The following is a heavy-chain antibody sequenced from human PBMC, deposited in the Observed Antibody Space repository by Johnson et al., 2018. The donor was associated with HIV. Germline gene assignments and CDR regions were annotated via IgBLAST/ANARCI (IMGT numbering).Heavy chain of an antibody. CDR3: ARGVYGSSWYGAFDI. CDR1: GFTVSSNY. Sequence: VQLVESGGGLIQPGWSLRLSCAASGFTVSSNYMSWVRQAPGKGLEWVSVIYGGGSGGSTYYVDCVKGRFTISTDNSKNTLYLQMNSLGAEDTDVYYCARGVYGSSWYGAFDIWGQGTMVTVSS. D-gene: IGHD6-13*01. J-gene: IGHJ3*02. CDR2: IYGGGSGGST. V-gene: IGHV3-53*01.